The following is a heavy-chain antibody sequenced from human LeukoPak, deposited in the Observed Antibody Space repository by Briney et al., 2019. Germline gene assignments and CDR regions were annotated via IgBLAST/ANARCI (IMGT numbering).Heavy chain of an antibody. V-gene: IGHV1-2*02. J-gene: IGHJ4*02. Sequence: GGSLKLSCATSGFIFSPYAMHWVRQAPGQGLEWMGWINPNSGGTNYAQKFQGRVTMTRDTSISTAYMELSRLRSDDTAVYYCARWFPYSSSSEVDYWGQGTLVSVSS. CDR1: GFIFSPYA. D-gene: IGHD6-6*01. CDR2: INPNSGGT. CDR3: ARWFPYSSSSEVDY.